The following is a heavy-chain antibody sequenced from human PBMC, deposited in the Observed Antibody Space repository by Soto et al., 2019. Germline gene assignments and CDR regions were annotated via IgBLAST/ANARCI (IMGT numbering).Heavy chain of an antibody. D-gene: IGHD5-12*01. Sequence: SETLSLTCAVSGGSITRGGYSWGWIRQPTGQSLEWIGYMYHSGNTYYNPSLKVRDTISLHHSRNQFSLSLNSVTAAAPAVYFCASSKYDMVAASVWYDPCGQRTPVPVSS. V-gene: IGHV4-30-2*01. CDR3: ASSKYDMVAASVWYDP. CDR2: MYHSGNT. CDR1: GGSITRGGYS. J-gene: IGHJ5*02.